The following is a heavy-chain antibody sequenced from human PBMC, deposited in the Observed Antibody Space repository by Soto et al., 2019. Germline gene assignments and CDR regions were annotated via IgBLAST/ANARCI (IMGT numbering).Heavy chain of an antibody. CDR1: GFTFSDYY. D-gene: IGHD6-19*01. Sequence: GGSLRLSCAASGFTFSDYYMSWIRQAPGKGLEWVSYISSSGSTIYYADSVKGRFTISRDNAKNSLYLQMNSLRAEDTAVYYCARDDEQWHPLYNWFDPWGQGTLVTVSS. V-gene: IGHV3-11*01. CDR2: ISSSGSTI. CDR3: ARDDEQWHPLYNWFDP. J-gene: IGHJ5*02.